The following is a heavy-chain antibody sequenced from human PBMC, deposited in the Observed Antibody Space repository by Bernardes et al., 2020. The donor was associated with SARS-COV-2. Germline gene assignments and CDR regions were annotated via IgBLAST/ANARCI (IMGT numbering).Heavy chain of an antibody. Sequence: GGSLRLSCAASGFTFSDHYMDWVRQAPGKGLEWVGRTRNKANSYTTEYAASVKGRFTIPRDDSKNTLYLQMNSLKTEDTAVYYCTTGGAITIFGVVIVMDAFDIWGQGTMVTVSS. CDR3: TTGGAITIFGVVIVMDAFDI. J-gene: IGHJ3*02. CDR2: TRNKANSYTT. V-gene: IGHV3-72*01. CDR1: GFTFSDHY. D-gene: IGHD3-3*01.